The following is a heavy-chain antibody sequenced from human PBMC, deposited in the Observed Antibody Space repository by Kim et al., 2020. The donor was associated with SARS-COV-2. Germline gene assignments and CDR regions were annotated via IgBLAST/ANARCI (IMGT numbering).Heavy chain of an antibody. Sequence: SVKVSCKASGGTFSSYAISWVRQAPGQGLEWMGGIIPIFGTANYAQKFQGRVTITADESTSTAYMELSSLRSEDTAVYYCATTYSYGFPHAFDIWGQGTMVTVSS. CDR2: IIPIFGTA. V-gene: IGHV1-69*13. CDR3: ATTYSYGFPHAFDI. J-gene: IGHJ3*02. D-gene: IGHD5-18*01. CDR1: GGTFSSYA.